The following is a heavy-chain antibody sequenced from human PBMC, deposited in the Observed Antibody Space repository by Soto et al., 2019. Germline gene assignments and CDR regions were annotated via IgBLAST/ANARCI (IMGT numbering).Heavy chain of an antibody. D-gene: IGHD2-15*01. V-gene: IGHV4-38-2*02. Sequence: SETLSLTCAVSGYSITSGYYWGWIRQPPGKGLEWIGSIYHSGKTYYNPSLKSRVTISVDTSKNQFSLRLSSVTAEDTAVYYCAREGGTYCSGGSCYSDYYYYTMDVWAQVTTVT. CDR1: GYSITSGYY. CDR2: IYHSGKT. CDR3: AREGGTYCSGGSCYSDYYYYTMDV. J-gene: IGHJ6*02.